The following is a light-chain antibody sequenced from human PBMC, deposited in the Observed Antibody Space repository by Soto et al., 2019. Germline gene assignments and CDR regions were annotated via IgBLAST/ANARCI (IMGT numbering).Light chain of an antibody. CDR3: AAWDDSLNGYV. V-gene: IGLV1-44*01. CDR2: SHN. CDR1: SSNIGINT. J-gene: IGLJ1*01. Sequence: QSVLTQPPSASGTPGQRVPISCSGSSSNIGINTVNWYQQLPGTAPKLLIYSHNQRPSGVPDRFSGSQSGTSASLAISGLQSEDEADYYCAAWDDSLNGYVFGTGTKLTVL.